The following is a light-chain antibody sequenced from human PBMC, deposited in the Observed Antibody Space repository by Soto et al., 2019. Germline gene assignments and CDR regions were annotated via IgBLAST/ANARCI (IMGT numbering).Light chain of an antibody. Sequence: EIVMTQFPVTLSVSPGERVILSCRASQSITSTLAWYQQKPGQAPRLLIYATSTRAADIPARFSGSGSGTEFTLTITSLQSEDFAVYYCQQRNDWVTFGGGTKVEIK. CDR2: ATS. CDR3: QQRNDWVT. V-gene: IGKV3-15*01. CDR1: QSITST. J-gene: IGKJ4*01.